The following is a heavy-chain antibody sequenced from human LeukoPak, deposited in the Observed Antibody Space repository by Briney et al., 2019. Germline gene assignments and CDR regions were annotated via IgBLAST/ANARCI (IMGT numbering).Heavy chain of an antibody. CDR1: GFTFSSYA. V-gene: IGHV3-23*01. CDR2: ISGSGGST. D-gene: IGHD2-2*02. Sequence: GGSLRLSCAASGFTFSSYAMSWVRQAPGKGLEWASAISGSGGSTYYADSVKGRFTISRDNSKNTLYLQMNSLRAEDTAVYYCAKDLAGGYCSSTSCYRSYWGQGTLVTVSS. J-gene: IGHJ4*02. CDR3: AKDLAGGYCSSTSCYRSY.